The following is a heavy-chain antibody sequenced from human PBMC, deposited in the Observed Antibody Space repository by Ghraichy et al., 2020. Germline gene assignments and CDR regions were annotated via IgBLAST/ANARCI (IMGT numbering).Heavy chain of an antibody. J-gene: IGHJ5*02. D-gene: IGHD2-15*01. CDR2: IYSGGST. V-gene: IGHV3-53*01. Sequence: GESLNISCAASGFTVSSNYMSWVRQAPGKGLEWVSVIYSGGSTYYADSVKGRFTISRDNSKNTLYLQMNSLRAEDTAVYYCARDSCSGGSCYTTWGQGTLVTVSS. CDR1: GFTVSSNY. CDR3: ARDSCSGGSCYTT.